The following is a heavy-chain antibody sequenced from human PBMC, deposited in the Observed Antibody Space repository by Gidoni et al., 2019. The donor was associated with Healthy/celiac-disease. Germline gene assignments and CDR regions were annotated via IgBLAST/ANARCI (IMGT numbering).Heavy chain of an antibody. D-gene: IGHD2-15*01. Sequence: QVQLVQSGAEVKKPGSSVKVSCKASGGPFSSYAISWVRQAPGQGLEWMGGIIPIFGTANYAQKFQGRVTITADKSTSTAYMELSSLRSEDTAVYYCARPSQGGYCSGGSCYLRGWFDPWGQGTLVTVSS. V-gene: IGHV1-69*06. CDR2: IIPIFGTA. CDR1: GGPFSSYA. CDR3: ARPSQGGYCSGGSCYLRGWFDP. J-gene: IGHJ5*02.